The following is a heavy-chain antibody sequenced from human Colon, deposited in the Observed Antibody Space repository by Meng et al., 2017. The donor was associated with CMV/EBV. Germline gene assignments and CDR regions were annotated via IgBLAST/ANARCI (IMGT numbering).Heavy chain of an antibody. V-gene: IGHV4-59*01. Sequence: QGQTQVSGPGLVTPSEPLSLTCTVSGGSISNYWSWIRQPPGKRLEWIGYIYYTGSTNYNPSLKSRVTMSVDTSKNQFSLKLSSVTAADTAVYYCARVKLQNNQYYFDYWGQGTLVTVSS. CDR2: IYYTGST. CDR3: ARVKLQNNQYYFDY. CDR1: GGSISNY. D-gene: IGHD4-11*01. J-gene: IGHJ4*02.